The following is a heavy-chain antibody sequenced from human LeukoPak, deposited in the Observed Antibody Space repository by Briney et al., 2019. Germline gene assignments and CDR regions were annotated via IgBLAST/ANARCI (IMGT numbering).Heavy chain of an antibody. CDR3: AREASGGYFDY. Sequence: GASVKVSCKASGYTFNSYYMHWVRQAPGQGLEWVGLISPTGDSTNYAQTFRGRVTMTRDTSTNTVYMDLSSLRSEATAVYYCAREASGGYFDYWGQGTLVIVSS. J-gene: IGHJ4*02. D-gene: IGHD4-23*01. CDR2: ISPTGDST. CDR1: GYTFNSYY. V-gene: IGHV1-46*02.